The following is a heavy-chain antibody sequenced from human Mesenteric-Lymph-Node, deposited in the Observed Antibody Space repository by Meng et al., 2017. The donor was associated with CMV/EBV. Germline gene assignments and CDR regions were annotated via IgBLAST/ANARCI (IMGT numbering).Heavy chain of an antibody. Sequence: ESLKISCAASGFTFSSYAMSWVRQAPGKGLEWVSVIYSGGSSTYYADSVKGRFTISRDNSKNTLYLQMNSLRAEDTAVYYCAKDGLALRTPRNNYFDYWGQGTLVTVSS. D-gene: IGHD1-14*01. CDR3: AKDGLALRTPRNNYFDY. CDR1: GFTFSSYA. CDR2: IYSGGSST. V-gene: IGHV3-23*03. J-gene: IGHJ4*02.